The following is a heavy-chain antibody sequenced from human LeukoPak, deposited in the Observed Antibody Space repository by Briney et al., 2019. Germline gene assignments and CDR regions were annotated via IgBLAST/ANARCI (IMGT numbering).Heavy chain of an antibody. D-gene: IGHD3-16*01. CDR2: IYSGGST. J-gene: IGHJ4*02. V-gene: IGHV3-66*01. CDR1: GFAVSSNY. CDR3: ARGLGLLYYLDY. Sequence: GGSLRLSCAASGFAVSSNYINWVRQAPGKGLEWVSIIYSGGSTSYADSVKGRFTISRDNSKNTLFLQMNSLRADDTAVYYCARGLGLLYYLDYWGQGTLVTVSS.